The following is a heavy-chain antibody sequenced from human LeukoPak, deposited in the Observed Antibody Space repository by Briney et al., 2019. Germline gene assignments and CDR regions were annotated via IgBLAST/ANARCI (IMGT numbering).Heavy chain of an antibody. CDR1: GGSISSYY. Sequence: SETLSLTCTVSGGSISSYYWSWVRQPPGKGLEWIGYIYYSGSTNYNPSLKSRVTISVDTSKNQFSLKLSSVTAADTAIFYCARGNGGYAVYWGQGTLVTVSS. D-gene: IGHD5-12*01. V-gene: IGHV4-59*01. J-gene: IGHJ4*02. CDR2: IYYSGST. CDR3: ARGNGGYAVY.